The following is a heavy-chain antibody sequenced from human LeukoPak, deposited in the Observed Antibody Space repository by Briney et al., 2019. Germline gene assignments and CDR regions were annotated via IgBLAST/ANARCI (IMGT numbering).Heavy chain of an antibody. J-gene: IGHJ4*02. Sequence: PSETLSLTCAVYGGSFSGYYWSWIRQPPGKGLEWIGEINHSGSTNYNPSLKSRVTISVDTSKNQFSLKLSSVTAADTAVYYCARGPYSSSWYWGKFDYWGQGTLVTVSS. D-gene: IGHD6-13*01. CDR2: INHSGST. CDR3: ARGPYSSSWYWGKFDY. CDR1: GGSFSGYY. V-gene: IGHV4-34*01.